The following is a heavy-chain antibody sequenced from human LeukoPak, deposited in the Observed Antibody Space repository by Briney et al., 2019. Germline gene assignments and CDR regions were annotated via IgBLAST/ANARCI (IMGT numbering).Heavy chain of an antibody. Sequence: VASVKVSCKASGYTFTDYALHWVRQAPGQSLEGMGWITTGRGETRYSQEFQRRITFTRDTSASTVYMDLSDLRSDDTAVYYCARGGKQWRGGNYFDSWGQGTLVAVSS. V-gene: IGHV1-3*04. CDR3: ARGGKQWRGGNYFDS. D-gene: IGHD6-19*01. CDR1: GYTFTDYA. CDR2: ITTGRGET. J-gene: IGHJ4*02.